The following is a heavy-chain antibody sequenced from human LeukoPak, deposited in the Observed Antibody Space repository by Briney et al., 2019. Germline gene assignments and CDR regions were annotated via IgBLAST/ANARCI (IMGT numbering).Heavy chain of an antibody. CDR1: GGSISSSSYY. V-gene: IGHV4-39*07. Sequence: SETLSLTCTVSGGSISSSSYYWGWIRQPPGKGLEWIGRIYYSGSTYYNPSLKSRVTISVDTSKNQFSLKLSSVTAADTAVYYCARDLPISTAMGGGDYWGQGTLVTVSS. D-gene: IGHD5-18*01. CDR3: ARDLPISTAMGGGDY. J-gene: IGHJ4*02. CDR2: IYYSGST.